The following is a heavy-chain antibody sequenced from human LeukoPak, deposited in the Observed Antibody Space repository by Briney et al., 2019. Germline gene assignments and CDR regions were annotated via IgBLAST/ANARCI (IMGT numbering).Heavy chain of an antibody. Sequence: PGGSLRLSCAASGFTVSSYGMTWVRQAPEKGLEWVSAFRATDGSAQYAESVRGRFTISRDNSKNSLYLQMNSLRDEDTAVYFCAKARIAAAGTGAFDVWGQGTMVTVSS. CDR2: FRATDGSA. D-gene: IGHD6-13*01. V-gene: IGHV3-23*01. J-gene: IGHJ3*01. CDR1: GFTVSSYG. CDR3: AKARIAAAGTGAFDV.